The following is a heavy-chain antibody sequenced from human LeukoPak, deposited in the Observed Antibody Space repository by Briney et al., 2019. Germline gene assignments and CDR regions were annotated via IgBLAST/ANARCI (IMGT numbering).Heavy chain of an antibody. D-gene: IGHD6-19*01. V-gene: IGHV4-39*07. CDR2: IYYSGST. CDR3: ARSVRQWLVQGGWFDP. Sequence: SETLSLTCTVSGGSISTSSYYWGWIRQPPGKGLEWIGTIYYSGSTYYNPSLKSRVTISVDTSKNQFSLKLSSVTAADAAVYYCARSVRQWLVQGGWFDPWGQGTLVTVSS. CDR1: GGSISTSSYY. J-gene: IGHJ5*02.